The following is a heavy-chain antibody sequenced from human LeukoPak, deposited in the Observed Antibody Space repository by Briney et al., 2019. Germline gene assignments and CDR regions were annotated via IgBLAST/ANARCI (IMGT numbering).Heavy chain of an antibody. CDR3: ATESYVGATSKGAFDI. CDR2: ISGSGGST. CDR1: GFTFSSYA. D-gene: IGHD1-26*01. Sequence: GGSLRLSCAASGFTFSSYAMSWVRQAPGEGLEWVSAISGSGGSTYYADSVKGRFTISRDNSKNTLYLQMNSLRAEHTAVYYCATESYVGATSKGAFDIWGQGTMVTVSS. V-gene: IGHV3-23*01. J-gene: IGHJ3*02.